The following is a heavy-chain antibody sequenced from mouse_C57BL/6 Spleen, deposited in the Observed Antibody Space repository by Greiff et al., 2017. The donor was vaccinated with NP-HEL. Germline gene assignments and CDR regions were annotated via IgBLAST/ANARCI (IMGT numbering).Heavy chain of an antibody. V-gene: IGHV1-63*01. Sequence: QVQLKESGAELVRPGTSVKMSCKASGYTFTNYWIGWAKQRPGHGLEWIGDIYPGGGYTNYNEKFKGKATLTADKSSSTAYVQFSSLTSEDSAIYYCAREGGYDYGGYFDVWGTGTTVTVSS. D-gene: IGHD2-4*01. CDR1: GYTFTNYW. CDR2: IYPGGGYT. CDR3: AREGGYDYGGYFDV. J-gene: IGHJ1*03.